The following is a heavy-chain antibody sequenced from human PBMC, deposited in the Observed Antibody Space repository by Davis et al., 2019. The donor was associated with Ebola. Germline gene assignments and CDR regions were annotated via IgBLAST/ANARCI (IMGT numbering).Heavy chain of an antibody. J-gene: IGHJ4*02. CDR3: ARVPLLGSGWDYYFDY. CDR2: IIPILGIA. Sequence: AASVKVSCKASAGTFSSYAISWVRQAPGQRLEWMGRIIPILGIANYAQKFQGRVTITADKSTSTAYMEVRSLRSDDTAVYYCARVPLLGSGWDYYFDYWGQGTLVTVSS. V-gene: IGHV1-69*04. CDR1: AGTFSSYA. D-gene: IGHD6-19*01.